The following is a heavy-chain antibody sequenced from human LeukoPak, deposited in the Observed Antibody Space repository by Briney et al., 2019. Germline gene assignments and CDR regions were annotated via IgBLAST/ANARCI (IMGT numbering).Heavy chain of an antibody. J-gene: IGHJ4*02. V-gene: IGHV3-9*01. CDR3: AKSRRRYDSSGYYSD. CDR2: ISWNSGSI. Sequence: GRSLRLSCAASGFTFDDYAMHWVRQAPGKGLEWVSCISWNSGSIGYVDSVKGRFTISRDNAKNSLYLQVNSLRVEDTALYYCAKSRRRYDSSGYYSDWGQGTLVTVSS. D-gene: IGHD3-22*01. CDR1: GFTFDDYA.